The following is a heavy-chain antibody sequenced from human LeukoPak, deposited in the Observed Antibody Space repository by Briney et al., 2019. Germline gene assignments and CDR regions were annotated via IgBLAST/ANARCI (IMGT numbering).Heavy chain of an antibody. V-gene: IGHV2-70*01. CDR1: GFSLSTIGMC. J-gene: IGHJ4*02. CDR2: IDWDDDT. CDR3: ARIPHIFTGSAYDY. D-gene: IGHD3-9*01. Sequence: SGPTLVKPTQTLTLTCTFSGFSLSTIGMCVTWIRQPPGKALEWLALIDWDDDTYYSTSLKTRLSISKATSKNQVVLTLTNMDPVDTATYYCARIPHIFTGSAYDYWGQGTLVTVSS.